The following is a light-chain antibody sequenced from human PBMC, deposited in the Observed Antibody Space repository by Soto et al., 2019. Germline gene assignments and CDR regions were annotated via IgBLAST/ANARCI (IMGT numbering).Light chain of an antibody. CDR3: QQSHSIPLT. CDR2: AAF. Sequence: IQLTQSPSSLSASVGDRVIITFRASQGISSYLAWYQQKPGKAPKLLVYAAFTLQSGVPSRFSGSGSGTDFTLTIRSLQPEDFATYYCQQSHSIPLTFGQGTKVDIK. J-gene: IGKJ1*01. CDR1: QGISSY. V-gene: IGKV1-39*01.